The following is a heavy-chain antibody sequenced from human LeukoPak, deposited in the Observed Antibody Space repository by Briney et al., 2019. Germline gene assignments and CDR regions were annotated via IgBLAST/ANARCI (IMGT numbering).Heavy chain of an antibody. Sequence: ASVKVSCKASGYTFTIYGISWVRQAPGQGLEGMGWISAYNGNTNYAQKLQGRVTITTDTSTGTAYMELRSLRSDDTAVYYCARVTRATRYYDFWSGYDNAAGYFDYWGQGTLVTVSS. CDR2: ISAYNGNT. CDR3: ARVTRATRYYDFWSGYDNAAGYFDY. J-gene: IGHJ4*02. D-gene: IGHD3-3*01. CDR1: GYTFTIYG. V-gene: IGHV1-18*01.